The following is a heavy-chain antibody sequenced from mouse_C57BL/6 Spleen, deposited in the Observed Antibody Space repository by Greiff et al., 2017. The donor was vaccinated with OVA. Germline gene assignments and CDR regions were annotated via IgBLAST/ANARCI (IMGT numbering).Heavy chain of an antibody. V-gene: IGHV1-69*01. J-gene: IGHJ1*03. D-gene: IGHD1-1*01. Sequence: QVQLQQPGAELVMPGASVKLSCKASGYTFTSYWMHWVKQRPGQGLERIGEIDPSDSYTNYNQKFKGKSTLTVDKSSSTAYMQLSSLTSEDSAVYYCARRGHYYGSSYVEYFDVWGTGTTVTVSS. CDR3: ARRGHYYGSSYVEYFDV. CDR1: GYTFTSYW. CDR2: IDPSDSYT.